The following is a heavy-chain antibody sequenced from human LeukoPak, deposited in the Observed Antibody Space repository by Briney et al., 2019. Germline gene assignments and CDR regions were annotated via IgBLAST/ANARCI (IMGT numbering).Heavy chain of an antibody. J-gene: IGHJ4*02. CDR3: AKGNGYSYGRYYFDY. D-gene: IGHD5-18*01. Sequence: GGSLRLSCAASGFTFSSYAMGWVRQAPGKGLEWVSAITASGGNTYYADSVKGRFTNSRDNSKNTLYLQVNSLRAEDTAVYYCAKGNGYSYGRYYFDYWGQGTLVTVSS. CDR2: ITASGGNT. V-gene: IGHV3-23*01. CDR1: GFTFSSYA.